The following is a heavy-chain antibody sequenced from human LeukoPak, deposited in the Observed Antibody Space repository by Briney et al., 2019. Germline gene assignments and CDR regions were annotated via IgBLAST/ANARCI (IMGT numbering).Heavy chain of an antibody. CDR1: GGSISSYY. CDR2: IYYSGST. CDR3: ARVDPDSSSTLEVFDY. Sequence: ASETLSLTRTVSGGSISSYYWSWIRQPPGKGLEWIGYIYYSGSTNYNPSLKSRVTISVDTSKNQFSLKLSSVTAADTAVYYCARVDPDSSSTLEVFDYWGQGTLVTVSS. V-gene: IGHV4-59*01. D-gene: IGHD6-6*01. J-gene: IGHJ4*02.